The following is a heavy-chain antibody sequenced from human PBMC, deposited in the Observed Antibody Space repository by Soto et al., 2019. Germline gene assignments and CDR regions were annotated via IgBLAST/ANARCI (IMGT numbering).Heavy chain of an antibody. CDR3: AGDPSRRAPASY. Sequence: QVQVVESGGGLVKPGGSLRLSCVASGFPFSDYYMTWIRQAPGKGLEWVAYISSTSAYTNYADSVKGRFTISRDNAKNTCCRQKNSLGDEDTAVYYWAGDPSRRAPASYWGQGPLVTVSS. J-gene: IGHJ4*02. V-gene: IGHV3-11*05. CDR1: GFPFSDYY. CDR2: ISSTSAYT.